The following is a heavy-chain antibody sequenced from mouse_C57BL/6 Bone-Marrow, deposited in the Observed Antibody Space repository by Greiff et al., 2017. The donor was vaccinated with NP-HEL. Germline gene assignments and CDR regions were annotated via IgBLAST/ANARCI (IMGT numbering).Heavy chain of an antibody. Sequence: EVKLLESGPGLVKPSQSLSLTCSVTGYSITSGYYWHWIRQFPGHKLEWMGYITYAGSNNYNPSLKNRISISRDTSKNQFFLKLNSVTTEDTATYYCARSDYDFDFECWGQGTALTVSS. J-gene: IGHJ2*01. D-gene: IGHD2-4*01. CDR2: ITYAGSN. CDR1: GYSITSGYY. CDR3: ARSDYDFDFEC. V-gene: IGHV3-6*01.